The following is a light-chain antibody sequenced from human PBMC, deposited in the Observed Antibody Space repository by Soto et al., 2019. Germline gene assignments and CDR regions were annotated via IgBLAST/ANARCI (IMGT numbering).Light chain of an antibody. J-gene: IGKJ4*01. CDR1: QSVHSSY. Sequence: VLTQSPGTLSLSPGERATLSCGASQSVHSSYIAWYQQKPGQAPRLLVYGPPYRAAGIPDRFSGGGSGTEFTLTISRLEPEDCAVYYCRYYGATALTFGGGTKVEI. CDR2: GPP. CDR3: RYYGATALT. V-gene: IGKV3-20*01.